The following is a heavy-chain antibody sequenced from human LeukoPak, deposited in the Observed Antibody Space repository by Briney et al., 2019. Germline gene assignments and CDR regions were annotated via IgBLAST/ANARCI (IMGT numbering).Heavy chain of an antibody. D-gene: IGHD4-17*01. CDR3: ANVRYGFDY. V-gene: IGHV3-23*01. CDR1: GGSISGNY. Sequence: ETLSLTCAVSGGSISGNYWWSWVRQAPGKGLEWVSAISGSGGSTYYADSVKGRFTISRDNSKNTLYLQMNSLRAEDTAVYYCANVRYGFDYWGQGTLVTVSS. J-gene: IGHJ4*02. CDR2: ISGSGGST.